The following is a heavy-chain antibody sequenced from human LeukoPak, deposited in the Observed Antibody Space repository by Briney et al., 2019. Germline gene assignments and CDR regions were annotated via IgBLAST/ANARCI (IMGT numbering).Heavy chain of an antibody. V-gene: IGHV3-21*04. Sequence: GGSLRLSWAASGFTFSSYSMNWVRQAPGKGLEWVSSISSSSSYKYYADSVKGRFTISRDNAKNSLFLQMNSLRAEDTAVYYCAKRDYWGQGTLVTVSS. CDR1: GFTFSSYS. CDR2: ISSSSSYK. J-gene: IGHJ4*02. CDR3: AKRDY.